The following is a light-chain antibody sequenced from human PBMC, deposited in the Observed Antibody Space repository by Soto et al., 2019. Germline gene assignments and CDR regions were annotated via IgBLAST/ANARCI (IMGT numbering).Light chain of an antibody. V-gene: IGLV2-14*01. CDR2: DVS. J-gene: IGLJ1*01. Sequence: QSALTQPASVSGSPGQSITISCTGTSSVVGGYNYVSWHQQHPGKAPKLLIYDVSSRPSGVSNRFSASKSGNTASLTISGLQAEDEADYYCSSYTSSITHVFGTGTKVTVL. CDR1: SSVVGGYNY. CDR3: SSYTSSITHV.